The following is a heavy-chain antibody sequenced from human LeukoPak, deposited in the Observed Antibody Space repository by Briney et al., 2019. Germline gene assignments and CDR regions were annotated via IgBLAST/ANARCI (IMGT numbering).Heavy chain of an antibody. Sequence: SETLSLTCAVYGGSFSGYYWSWIRQPPGKGLEWIGEINHSGSTNYNPSLKSRVTISVDTSKNQFSLKLSSVTAADTAVYYCARAFRRYCSGGSCLPRWAFDIWGQGTMVTVSS. D-gene: IGHD2-15*01. CDR2: INHSGST. CDR3: ARAFRRYCSGGSCLPRWAFDI. CDR1: GGSFSGYY. J-gene: IGHJ3*02. V-gene: IGHV4-34*01.